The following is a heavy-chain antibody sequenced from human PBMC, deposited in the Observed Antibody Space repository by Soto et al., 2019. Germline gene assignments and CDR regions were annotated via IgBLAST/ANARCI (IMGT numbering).Heavy chain of an antibody. V-gene: IGHV1-69*13. Sequence: ASVKVSCKASGYTFTSYGISWVRQAPGHGLEWMGRIIPMFSTPHYAQKFQGRVTIIADESTTTVNMEMRGLTYEDTAVYYCERAQFSDILTADDYGMDVWGQGTSVTVSS. J-gene: IGHJ6*02. CDR1: GYTFTSYG. CDR2: IIPMFSTP. D-gene: IGHD3-9*01. CDR3: ERAQFSDILTADDYGMDV.